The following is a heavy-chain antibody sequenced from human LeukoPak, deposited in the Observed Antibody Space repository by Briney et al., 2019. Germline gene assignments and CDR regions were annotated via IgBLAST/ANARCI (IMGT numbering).Heavy chain of an antibody. Sequence: PGGSLRLSCAASGFTFSTYAMHWVRQAPGKGLEYVSAISNNGGSAYYANSVKGRFTISRDNSKNTLYLQMGSLRADDMAVYYCARELYDDSDTYYFDYWGQGTLVTVSS. J-gene: IGHJ4*02. CDR3: ARELYDDSDTYYFDY. D-gene: IGHD4-17*01. CDR2: ISNNGGSA. V-gene: IGHV3-64*01. CDR1: GFTFSTYA.